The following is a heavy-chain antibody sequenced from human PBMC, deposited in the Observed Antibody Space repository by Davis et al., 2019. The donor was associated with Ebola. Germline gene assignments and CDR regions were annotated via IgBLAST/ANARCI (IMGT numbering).Heavy chain of an antibody. V-gene: IGHV4-59*01. CDR3: ARVSIAPLGYCSSTSCYRRANWFDP. CDR2: IYYSGST. J-gene: IGHJ5*02. D-gene: IGHD2-2*01. CDR1: GGSFSGYY. Sequence: MPSETLSLTCAVYGGSFSGYYWSWIRQPPGKGLEWIGYIYYSGSTNYNPSLKSRVTISVDTSKNQFSLKLSSVTAADTAVYYCARVSIAPLGYCSSTSCYRRANWFDPWGQGTLVTVSS.